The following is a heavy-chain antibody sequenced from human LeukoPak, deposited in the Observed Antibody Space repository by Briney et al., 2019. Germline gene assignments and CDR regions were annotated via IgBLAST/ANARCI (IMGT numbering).Heavy chain of an antibody. J-gene: IGHJ6*03. Sequence: ASVKVSCKASGYTFTGYYIHWVRQASGQGLEWMGRINPNSGGTNYAQKFQGRVTMTRDTSISTAYMELSRLRSDDTAVYYCERDGEYCSSTSCYGHYYYYMDVWGKGITVTVSS. CDR1: GYTFTGYY. CDR3: ERDGEYCSSTSCYGHYYYYMDV. D-gene: IGHD2-2*01. CDR2: INPNSGGT. V-gene: IGHV1-2*06.